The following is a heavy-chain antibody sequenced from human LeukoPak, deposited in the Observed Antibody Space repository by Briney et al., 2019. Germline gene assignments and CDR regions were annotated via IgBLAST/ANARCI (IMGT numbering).Heavy chain of an antibody. CDR1: GFTFSSYG. CDR2: IRYDGSNK. V-gene: IGHV3-30*02. D-gene: IGHD2-2*01. Sequence: GSLRLSCAASGFTFSSYGMHWVRQAPGKGLEGVAFIRYDGSNKYYADSVKGRFTISRDNSKNTLYLQMNSLRAEDTAVYYCAKVRCSSTSCPHYYYYYMDVWGKGTTVTVSS. CDR3: AKVRCSSTSCPHYYYYYMDV. J-gene: IGHJ6*03.